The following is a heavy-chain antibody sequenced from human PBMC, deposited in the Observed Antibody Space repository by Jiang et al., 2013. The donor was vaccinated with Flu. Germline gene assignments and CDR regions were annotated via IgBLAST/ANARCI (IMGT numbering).Heavy chain of an antibody. CDR1: GYTFTSYA. J-gene: IGHJ3*02. CDR2: INAGNGNT. V-gene: IGHV1-3*01. Sequence: SVKVSCKASGYTFTSYAMHWVRQAPGQRLEWMGWINAGNGNTKYSQKFQGRVTITRDTSASTAYMELSSLRSEDTAVYYCARVDTVAGTFRAFDIWGQGTMVTVSS. D-gene: IGHD6-19*01. CDR3: ARVDTVAGTFRAFDI.